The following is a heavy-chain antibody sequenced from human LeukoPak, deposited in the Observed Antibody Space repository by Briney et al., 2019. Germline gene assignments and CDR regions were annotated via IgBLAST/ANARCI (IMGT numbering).Heavy chain of an antibody. CDR3: ARGRRKAAAGTWFDP. CDR2: INHSGST. J-gene: IGHJ5*02. Sequence: PSETLSLTCAVYGGSFSGYYWSWIRQPPGKGLEWIGEINHSGSTNYNPSLKSRVTISVDTSKNQFSLKLSSVTAADTAAYYCARGRRKAAAGTWFDPWGQGTLVTVSS. D-gene: IGHD6-13*01. CDR1: GGSFSGYY. V-gene: IGHV4-34*01.